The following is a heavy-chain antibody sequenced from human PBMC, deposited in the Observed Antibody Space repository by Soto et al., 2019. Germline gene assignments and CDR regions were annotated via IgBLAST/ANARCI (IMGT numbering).Heavy chain of an antibody. CDR2: IYYSGST. D-gene: IGHD1-26*01. J-gene: IGHJ4*02. V-gene: IGHV4-59*01. CDR3: ARAPWELLGTYDY. Sequence: SETLSLTCTVSGGSISSYYWSWIRQPPGKGLEWIGYIYYSGSTNYNPSLKSRVTISVDTSKNQFSLKLSSVTAADTAVYYCARAPWELLGTYDYWGQGTLVTVSS. CDR1: GGSISSYY.